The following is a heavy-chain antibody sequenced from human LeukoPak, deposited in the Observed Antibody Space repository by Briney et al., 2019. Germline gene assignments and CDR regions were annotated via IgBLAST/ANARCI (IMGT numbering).Heavy chain of an antibody. V-gene: IGHV4-4*09. CDR1: GGSIYSYY. CDR2: IYTTGST. CDR3: ARHGYYYYMDV. Sequence: PSETLSLTCTVSGGSIYSYYWGWFRQPPGRGGEWVGYIYTTGSTNYDPSLMSRVTISIDTSKSQFSLKLSSVTAADTAVYYCARHGYYYYMDVWGKGTTVTVSS. J-gene: IGHJ6*03.